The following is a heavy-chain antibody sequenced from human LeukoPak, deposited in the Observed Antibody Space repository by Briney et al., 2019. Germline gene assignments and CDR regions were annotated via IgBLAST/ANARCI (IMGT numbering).Heavy chain of an antibody. CDR3: ARGNPSLYSSGWYPFDY. J-gene: IGHJ4*02. D-gene: IGHD6-19*01. V-gene: IGHV4-61*02. CDR2: IYTSGST. CDR1: GGSISSGSYY. Sequence: PSETLSLTCTVSGGSISSGSYYWSWIRQPAGKGLEWIGRIYTSGSTNYNPSLKSRVTISVHTSKNQFPLKLSSVAAADTALYYCARGNPSLYSSGWYPFDYWGQGTLVTVSS.